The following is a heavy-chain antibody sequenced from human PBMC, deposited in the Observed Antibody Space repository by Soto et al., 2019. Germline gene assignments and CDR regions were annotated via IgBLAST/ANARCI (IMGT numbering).Heavy chain of an antibody. CDR1: GYTFTSYG. D-gene: IGHD3-3*01. CDR3: ARDTYDFWSGPFGVWFDP. Sequence: GASVKVSCKASGYTFTSYGISWVRQAPGQGLEWMGWISAYNGNTNYAQKLQGRVTMTTDTSTSTAYMELRSLRSDDTAVYYCARDTYDFWSGPFGVWFDPWGQGTLVTVSS. J-gene: IGHJ5*02. V-gene: IGHV1-18*01. CDR2: ISAYNGNT.